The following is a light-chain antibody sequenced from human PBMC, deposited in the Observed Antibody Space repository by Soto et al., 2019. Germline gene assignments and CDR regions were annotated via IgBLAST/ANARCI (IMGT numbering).Light chain of an antibody. V-gene: IGKV3-20*01. CDR1: QTVSITY. CDR2: GAS. CDR3: QQYGSSPQT. Sequence: VLTQSPGTLSLSPGESATLSCRASQTVSITYLTWYQQKPGQAPRLLIFGASKRATGIPDRFSGSGSGRDFTLTISGLEPEDFAVYYCQQYGSSPQTLGQGTKVDIK. J-gene: IGKJ1*01.